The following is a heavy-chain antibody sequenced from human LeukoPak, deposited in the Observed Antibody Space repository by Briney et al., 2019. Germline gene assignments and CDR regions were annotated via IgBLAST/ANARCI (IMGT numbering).Heavy chain of an antibody. J-gene: IGHJ6*03. CDR2: IYYRGST. V-gene: IGHV4-59*01. D-gene: IGHD2/OR15-2a*01. CDR1: GGSTSSYY. Sequence: SETLSLTCTVSGGSTSSYYWSWIRQPPGKGLEWMGYIYYRGSTNYNPSLKSRVTISVDTSKNQFSLKLSSVTAADTAVYYCARDPGEFGDYYYYMDVWGKGTTVTVSS. CDR3: ARDPGEFGDYYYYMDV.